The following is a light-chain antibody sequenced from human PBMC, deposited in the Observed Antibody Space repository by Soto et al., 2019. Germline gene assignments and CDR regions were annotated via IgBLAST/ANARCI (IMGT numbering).Light chain of an antibody. CDR1: SSDIGASNF. CDR3: SSFTGFSTV. Sequence: QSALTQPPSAPGSPGQSVTISCTGTSSDIGASNFVSWYQQHPGKAPKLVIYEVTERPSGVPDRFSGSKFGNTASLTVSGLQTEDEADYYCSSFTGFSTVFGSGTRSPS. V-gene: IGLV2-8*01. J-gene: IGLJ1*01. CDR2: EVT.